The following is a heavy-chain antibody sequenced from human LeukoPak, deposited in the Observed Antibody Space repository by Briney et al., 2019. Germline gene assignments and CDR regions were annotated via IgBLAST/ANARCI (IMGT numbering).Heavy chain of an antibody. V-gene: IGHV3-72*01. J-gene: IGHJ4*03. CDR2: TRNKADSYTT. CDR1: GFTFSDHY. CDR3: ARRGGNEIDY. D-gene: IGHD4-23*01. Sequence: GGSVVLSGAASGFTFSDHYMDWVSQAPGKGLEWVGRTRNKADSYTTEYAASVKGRFTISRDDSKNSLYLQMNSLKTEDTAVYYCARRGGNEIDYWGEETMVIVSS.